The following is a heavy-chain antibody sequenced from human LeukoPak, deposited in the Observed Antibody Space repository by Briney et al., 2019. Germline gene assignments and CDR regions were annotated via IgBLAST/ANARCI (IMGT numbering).Heavy chain of an antibody. CDR1: GFTFSSYS. J-gene: IGHJ4*02. CDR2: ISRSSSYI. V-gene: IGHV3-21*01. Sequence: PGGSLRLSCAASGFTFSSYSLNWVRQAPGKGLEWGSSISRSSSYIYYADSVKGRFTISRDNAKNSLYLQLNSLRAEDTAVYYCARDGGGRYSFFDHWGQGTLVTVSS. D-gene: IGHD5-18*01. CDR3: ARDGGGRYSFFDH.